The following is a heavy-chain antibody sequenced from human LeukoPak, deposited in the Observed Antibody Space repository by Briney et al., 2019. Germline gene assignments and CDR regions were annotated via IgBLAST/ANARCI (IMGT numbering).Heavy chain of an antibody. D-gene: IGHD4-11*01. V-gene: IGHV4-59*01. CDR1: GGSIRRDY. CDR3: AIARANSNQGFYYYGMDV. CDR2: ISYSWNT. Sequence: SETLSLTCTVSGGSIRRDYWRWIRQPPGKGLEWIGNISYSWNTSYNPSLESRVTMSVDTSKNQVSLKVNSVTAADTAVYFCAIARANSNQGFYYYGMDVWGQGTTVTVSS. J-gene: IGHJ6*02.